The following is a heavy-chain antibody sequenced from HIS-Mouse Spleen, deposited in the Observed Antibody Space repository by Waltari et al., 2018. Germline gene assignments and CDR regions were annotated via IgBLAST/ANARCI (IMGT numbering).Heavy chain of an antibody. Sequence: QVQLQQWGAGLLKPSETLSLTCAVYGGSFSGYYWRWIRQPPGKGLEWIGEINHSGSTNYNPSLKSRVTISVDTSKNQFSLKLSSVTAADTAVYYCARGGAAAGINWYFDLWGRGTLVTVSS. D-gene: IGHD6-13*01. CDR1: GGSFSGYY. V-gene: IGHV4-34*01. CDR3: ARGGAAAGINWYFDL. J-gene: IGHJ2*01. CDR2: INHSGST.